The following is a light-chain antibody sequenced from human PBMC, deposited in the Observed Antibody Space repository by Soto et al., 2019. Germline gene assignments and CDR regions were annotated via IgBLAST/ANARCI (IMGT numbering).Light chain of an antibody. CDR1: KSVSRSY. J-gene: IGKJ2*01. CDR2: GAS. V-gene: IGKV3-20*01. Sequence: EIVLTQSPGTLSLSPGDRATLSCRASKSVSRSYLAWYQQKPGQAPRLLIYGASRRATGIPDRFTGSGSGTDFTLTSSRLEPEDFAVYYCQPYGSSRRYTFGQGTKLEIK. CDR3: QPYGSSRRYT.